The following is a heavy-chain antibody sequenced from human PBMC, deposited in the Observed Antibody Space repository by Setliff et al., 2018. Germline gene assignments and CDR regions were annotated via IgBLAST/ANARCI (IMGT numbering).Heavy chain of an antibody. CDR2: ISGSGGRT. D-gene: IGHD6-13*01. CDR1: GFTFSSYA. J-gene: IGHJ6*03. CDR3: AKDNAYSSSWYYYYYYMDV. V-gene: IGHV3-23*01. Sequence: LKISCAASGFTFSSYAMSWVRQAPGKGLEWVSAISGSGGRTYYADSVKGRFTISRDNSKNTLYLQMNSLRAEDTAVYYCAKDNAYSSSWYYYYYYMDVWGKGTTVTVSS.